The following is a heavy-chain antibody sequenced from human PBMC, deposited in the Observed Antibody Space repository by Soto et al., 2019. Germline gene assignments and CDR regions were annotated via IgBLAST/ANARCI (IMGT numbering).Heavy chain of an antibody. Sequence: ASVKVSCKASGYTFTGYYMHWVRQAPGQGLEWMGWINPNSGGTNYAQKFQGRVTMTRDTSISTAYMELSRLRSDDTAVYYCARAPWYYCDSSGYFGYAFDIWGQGTMVTVSS. CDR2: INPNSGGT. J-gene: IGHJ3*02. D-gene: IGHD3-22*01. V-gene: IGHV1-2*02. CDR1: GYTFTGYY. CDR3: ARAPWYYCDSSGYFGYAFDI.